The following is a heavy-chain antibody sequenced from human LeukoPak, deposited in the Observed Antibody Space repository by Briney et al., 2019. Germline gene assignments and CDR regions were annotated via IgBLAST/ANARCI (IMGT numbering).Heavy chain of an antibody. D-gene: IGHD2-15*01. CDR3: ASGVVYDY. CDR2: IYYSGST. V-gene: IGHV4-59*12. Sequence: PSETLSLTCTVSGGSIRSYYWTWIRQPPGKELEWIGYIYYSGSTNYNPSLKSRVTISVDTSKNQFSLKLSSVTAADTAVYYCASGVVYDYWGQGTLVTVSS. J-gene: IGHJ4*02. CDR1: GGSIRSYY.